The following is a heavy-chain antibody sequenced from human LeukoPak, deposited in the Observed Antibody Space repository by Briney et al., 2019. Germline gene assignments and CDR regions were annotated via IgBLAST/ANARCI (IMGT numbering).Heavy chain of an antibody. Sequence: GGSLRLSCAASGFTFSGYGMHWVRQAPGKGLEWVAFIHYDGSDKYYADSVKGRFTISRDNSKNTLYLEMNSLRAEDTAVYYCAKDLGNSFDYWGQGTLVTVPS. J-gene: IGHJ4*02. V-gene: IGHV3-30*02. CDR2: IHYDGSDK. CDR1: GFTFSGYG. CDR3: AKDLGNSFDY. D-gene: IGHD4-23*01.